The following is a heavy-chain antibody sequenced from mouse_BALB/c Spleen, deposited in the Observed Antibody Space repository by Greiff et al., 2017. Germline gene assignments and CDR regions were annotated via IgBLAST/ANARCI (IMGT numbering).Heavy chain of an antibody. CDR3: ARGHYGNYGWFAY. V-gene: IGHV5-4*02. CDR1: GFTFSDYY. J-gene: IGHJ3*01. Sequence: EVKLMESGGGLVKPGGSLKLSCAASGFTFSDYYMYWVRQTPEKRLEWVATISDGGSYTYYPDSVKGRFTISRDNAKNNLYLQMSSLKSEDTAMYYCARGHYGNYGWFAYWGQGTLVTVSA. CDR2: ISDGGSYT. D-gene: IGHD2-1*01.